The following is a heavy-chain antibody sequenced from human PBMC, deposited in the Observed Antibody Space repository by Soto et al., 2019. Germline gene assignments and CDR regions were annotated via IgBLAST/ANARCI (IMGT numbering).Heavy chain of an antibody. D-gene: IGHD2-2*01. CDR1: GFTFSSYA. CDR3: AKAFCSSTHCYSSIFDP. Sequence: PGGSLRLSCAASGFTFSSYAMSWVRQAPGKGLEWVSAISGSGGSTYYADSVKGRFTISRDNSKNTLDLQMNSLSAEDAAVYYCAKAFCSSTHCYSSIFDPWGQGTLVTVSS. J-gene: IGHJ5*02. CDR2: ISGSGGST. V-gene: IGHV3-23*01.